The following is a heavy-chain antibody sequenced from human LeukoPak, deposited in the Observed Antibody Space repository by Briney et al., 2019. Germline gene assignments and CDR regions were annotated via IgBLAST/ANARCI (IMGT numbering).Heavy chain of an antibody. CDR3: AREIDPRPAAGYYYYGMDV. V-gene: IGHV1-69*13. J-gene: IGHJ6*02. D-gene: IGHD6-25*01. CDR2: IIPIFGTA. CDR1: GGTFSSYA. Sequence: SVKVSCKASGGTFSSYAISWVRQAPGQGLEWMGGIIPIFGTANYAQKFQGRVTITADESTSTAYMELSSLRSEDTAVYYCAREIDPRPAAGYYYYGMDVWGQGTTVTVSS.